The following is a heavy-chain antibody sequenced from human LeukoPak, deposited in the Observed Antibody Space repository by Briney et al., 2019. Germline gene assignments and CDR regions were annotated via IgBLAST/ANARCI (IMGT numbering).Heavy chain of an antibody. CDR1: GGSISSYY. V-gene: IGHV4-59*01. J-gene: IGHJ6*02. CDR3: ARARTSYYYGMDV. CDR2: IYYSGST. Sequence: SETLSLTCTVSGGSISSYYWSWIRQPPGKGLEWIGYIYYSGSTNYNPSLKSRVTISVDTSKNQFSPKLSSVTAADTAVYYCARARTSYYYGMDVWGQGTTVTVSS.